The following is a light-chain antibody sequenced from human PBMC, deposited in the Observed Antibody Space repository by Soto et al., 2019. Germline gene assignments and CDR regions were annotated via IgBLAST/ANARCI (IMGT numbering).Light chain of an antibody. Sequence: EIVLTQSPGTLSLSPGERATLSCRASQSVSSSYLAWYQQKPGQAPRPLIYGASSRATGIPDRFSGSGSGTDFTLTISRLELEAFAVYYCLRYGSSPYTFGQGTKLEIK. J-gene: IGKJ2*01. CDR1: QSVSSSY. V-gene: IGKV3-20*01. CDR3: LRYGSSPYT. CDR2: GAS.